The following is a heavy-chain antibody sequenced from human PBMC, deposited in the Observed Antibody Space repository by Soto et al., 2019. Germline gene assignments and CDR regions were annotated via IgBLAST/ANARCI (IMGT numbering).Heavy chain of an antibody. CDR2: VSGYNGHT. V-gene: IGHV1-18*01. CDR1: GYTFTSYG. CDR3: ARDVMVSRSYYSDY. J-gene: IGHJ4*02. D-gene: IGHD2-21*01. Sequence: ASVKVSCKASGYTFTSYGISWVRQAPGQGLEWMGWVSGYNGHTNYAQNLQGRVTMTTDTSTSTAYMELRSLRSDDTAVYYCARDVMVSRSYYSDYWGQGILVTVSS.